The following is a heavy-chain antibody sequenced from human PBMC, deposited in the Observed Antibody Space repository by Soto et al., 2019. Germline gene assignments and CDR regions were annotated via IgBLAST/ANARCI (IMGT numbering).Heavy chain of an antibody. D-gene: IGHD5-18*01. J-gene: IGHJ4*02. CDR2: IYSGGGT. Sequence: EVQLVESGGGLIQPGGSLRLSCAASGFTVSSNYMSWVRQAPGKGLECVSVIYSGGGTYYADSVRGRFSISRDISKNTLYLQMNSLRAEDTAVYYCARATWYSYGSDSWGQGTLVTVSS. CDR3: ARATWYSYGSDS. CDR1: GFTVSSNY. V-gene: IGHV3-53*01.